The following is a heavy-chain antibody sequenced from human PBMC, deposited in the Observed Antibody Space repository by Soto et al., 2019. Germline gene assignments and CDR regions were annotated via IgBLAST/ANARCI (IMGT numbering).Heavy chain of an antibody. D-gene: IGHD3-10*01. CDR2: IKTDGSEK. CDR3: ASSMGRGGNDY. J-gene: IGHJ4*02. Sequence: EVQLVESGGGLVQPGGSLRLSCAASGFTFRDYWMTWVRQAPGKGLECVANIKTDGSEKYYVDPVKGRFTISRDNAKNSLYLQMNCLRAEDTAVYYCASSMGRGGNDYWGQGTLVTVSS. CDR1: GFTFRDYW. V-gene: IGHV3-7*05.